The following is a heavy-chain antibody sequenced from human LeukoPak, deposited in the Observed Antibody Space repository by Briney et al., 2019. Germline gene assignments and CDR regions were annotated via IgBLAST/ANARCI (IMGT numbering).Heavy chain of an antibody. CDR3: ARGRRDIAMVIEGFDS. V-gene: IGHV4-34*01. Sequence: PGASLRLSCAAPGFTFSTYCMNWIRQPPGKGPEWMGEINHSGSTTNYASLKHRVPISVDKSTNQSALKLRTVTAAETTAYYYARGRRDIAMVIEGFDSWGQGTLVTVSS. J-gene: IGHJ4*02. CDR1: GFTFSTYC. D-gene: IGHD5-18*01. CDR2: INHSGST.